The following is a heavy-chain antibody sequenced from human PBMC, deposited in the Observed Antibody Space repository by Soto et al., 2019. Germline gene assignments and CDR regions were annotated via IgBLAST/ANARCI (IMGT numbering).Heavy chain of an antibody. CDR2: IGGTGGST. Sequence: GGSLRLSCAASGFTFNNYVMSWVRQAPGKGLEWVSGIGGTGGSTYYADSVKGRFTISRDNSKNTLYLQMNSLRAEDTAVYYCAKDLPSYTYGRGIFHYWGHGTLVTVSS. V-gene: IGHV3-23*01. CDR3: AKDLPSYTYGRGIFHY. J-gene: IGHJ4*01. CDR1: GFTFNNYV. D-gene: IGHD5-18*01.